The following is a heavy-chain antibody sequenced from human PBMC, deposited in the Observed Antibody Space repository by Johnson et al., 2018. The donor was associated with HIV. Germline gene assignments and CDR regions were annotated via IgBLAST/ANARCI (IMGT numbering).Heavy chain of an antibody. CDR3: ARERDYYDSFWLDHDAFDI. CDR2: IYSGGST. CDR1: GFNVSDNY. D-gene: IGHD3-22*01. V-gene: IGHV3-66*02. J-gene: IGHJ3*02. Sequence: VQLVESGGALVQPGGSLRLSCAGSGFNVSDNYMSWVRQAPGKGLEWVSVIYSGGSTFNAHSVKGRLTISRDNSKNTVYLQMNSLRAEDTAVYYCARERDYYDSFWLDHDAFDIWGQGTMVTVSS.